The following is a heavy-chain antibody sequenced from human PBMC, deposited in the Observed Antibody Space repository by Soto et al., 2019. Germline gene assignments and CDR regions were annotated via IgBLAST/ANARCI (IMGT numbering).Heavy chain of an antibody. V-gene: IGHV3-23*01. J-gene: IGHJ5*02. CDR1: GFTFSNSA. CDR3: AKGGWNGWFDP. CDR2: VSGSGGST. Sequence: EVQLLESGGGLVQPGESLTLSCAASGFTFSNSAMSWVRQAPGKGLEWVSAVSGSGGSTYYADSVRGRFTISRDNSKNTLYLQMNTLGAEDTAVYYCAKGGWNGWFDPWGQGALVTVSS. D-gene: IGHD1-1*01.